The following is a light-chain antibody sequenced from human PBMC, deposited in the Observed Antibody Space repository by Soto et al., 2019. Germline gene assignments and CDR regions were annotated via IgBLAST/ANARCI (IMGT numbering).Light chain of an antibody. Sequence: QSALTQPASVSGYPGQSITISCTGTSSDVGGYNYVSWYQQHPCKAPKLMIYDVSNRPSGVSNRFSGSKSGNTASLTISGLQAEDKADYYCSSYTSSSILYVFGTGTKLTVL. CDR1: SSDVGGYNY. CDR3: SSYTSSSILYV. V-gene: IGLV2-14*01. J-gene: IGLJ1*01. CDR2: DVS.